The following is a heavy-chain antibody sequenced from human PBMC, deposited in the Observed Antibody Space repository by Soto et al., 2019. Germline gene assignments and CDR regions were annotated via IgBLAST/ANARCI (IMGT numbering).Heavy chain of an antibody. CDR1: GGTFSSYA. J-gene: IGHJ6*02. CDR3: GRSWYYYYGMDV. Sequence: QVQLVQSGAEVKKPGSSVKVSCKASGGTFSSYAISWVRQAPGQGLEWMGGIIPIFGTANYAQEFQGRVTITADESTSTAYMELSSLRSEDTAVYYCGRSWYYYYGMDVWGQGTTVTVSS. D-gene: IGHD6-13*01. V-gene: IGHV1-69*01. CDR2: IIPIFGTA.